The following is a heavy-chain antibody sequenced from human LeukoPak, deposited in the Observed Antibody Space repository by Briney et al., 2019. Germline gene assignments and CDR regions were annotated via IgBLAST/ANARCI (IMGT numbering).Heavy chain of an antibody. CDR3: AKGSSRYTSGQQDY. CDR2: ISYDGSNK. J-gene: IGHJ4*02. V-gene: IGHV3-30*18. CDR1: GFTFSSYG. D-gene: IGHD6-19*01. Sequence: GRSLRLSCAASGFTFSSYGMHWVRQAPGKGLEWVAVISYDGSNKYYADSVKGRFTISRDNSKNTLYLQMNSLRAEDTAVYYCAKGSSRYTSGQQDYWGQGTLVTVSS.